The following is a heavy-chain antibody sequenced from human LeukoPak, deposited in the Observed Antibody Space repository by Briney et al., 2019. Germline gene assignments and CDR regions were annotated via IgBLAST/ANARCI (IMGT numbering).Heavy chain of an antibody. J-gene: IGHJ5*02. CDR2: IYSGGST. D-gene: IGHD5-12*01. V-gene: IGHV3-66*01. Sequence: GGSLRLFCAASGFSVSSNYVNWVRQAPGKGLEWVSVIYSGGSTYYADSVKGRFTISRDNSKNTLFLQMSGLRAEDTAVYYCSRDRLGGLDLWGQGTLVTVSS. CDR1: GFSVSSNY. CDR3: SRDRLGGLDL.